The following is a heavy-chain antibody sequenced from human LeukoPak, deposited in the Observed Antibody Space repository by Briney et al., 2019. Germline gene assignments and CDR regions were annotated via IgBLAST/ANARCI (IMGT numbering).Heavy chain of an antibody. J-gene: IGHJ5*02. CDR1: GFTFSSYG. V-gene: IGHV3-30*18. CDR2: ISYDGSNK. CDR3: AKETYYYDSSGYSYWFDP. D-gene: IGHD3-22*01. Sequence: PGRSLRLSCAASGFTFSSYGMHWVRQAPGKGLEWGAVISYDGSNKYYADSVKGRFTISRDNSKTTLYLQMNSLGAEDTAVYYCAKETYYYDSSGYSYWFDPWGQGTLVTVSS.